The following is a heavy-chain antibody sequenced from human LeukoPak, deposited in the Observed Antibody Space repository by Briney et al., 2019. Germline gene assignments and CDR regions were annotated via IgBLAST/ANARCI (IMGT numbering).Heavy chain of an antibody. CDR2: INHSGST. CDR1: GGSFSGYY. Sequence: SETLSLTCAVYGGSFSGYYWSWIRQPPGKGLEWIGEINHSGSTNYNPSLKSRVTISVDTSKNQFSLKLSSVTAADTAVYYCARTRGYSYGYFRFDYWGQGTLVTVSS. CDR3: ARTRGYSYGYFRFDY. D-gene: IGHD5-18*01. V-gene: IGHV4-34*01. J-gene: IGHJ4*02.